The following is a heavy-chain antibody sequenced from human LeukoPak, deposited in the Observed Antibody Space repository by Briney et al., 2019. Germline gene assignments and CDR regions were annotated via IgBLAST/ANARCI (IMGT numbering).Heavy chain of an antibody. V-gene: IGHV4-34*01. D-gene: IGHD6-13*01. CDR3: ARSSSSWYTGWFYP. CDR1: GGSISGYY. J-gene: IGHJ5*02. Sequence: TSETLSLTCAVYGGSISGYYWSWIRQPPGKGLEWIGSIYNSGSTYYNPSLKSRVTISVDMSKNQFSLKLISVTAADTAVYYCARSSSSWYTGWFYPWGQGTLVTVSS. CDR2: IYNSGST.